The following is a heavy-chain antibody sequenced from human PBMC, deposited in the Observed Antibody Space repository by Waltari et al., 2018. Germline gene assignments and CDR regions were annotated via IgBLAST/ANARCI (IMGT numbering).Heavy chain of an antibody. Sequence: QVQLVESGGGVVQPGRSLRLSCAASGFTFSSYGMPWVRQAPGKGLEWVAVIWYDGSNKYYADSVKGRFTISRDNSKNTLYLQMNSLRAEDTAVYYCAKDLTGAPDYWGQGTLVTVSS. J-gene: IGHJ4*02. CDR1: GFTFSSYG. CDR3: AKDLTGAPDY. V-gene: IGHV3-33*06. CDR2: IWYDGSNK. D-gene: IGHD1-26*01.